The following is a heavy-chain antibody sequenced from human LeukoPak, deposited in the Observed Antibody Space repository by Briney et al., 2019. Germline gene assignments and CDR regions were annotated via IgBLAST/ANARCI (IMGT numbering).Heavy chain of an antibody. J-gene: IGHJ4*02. Sequence: GGSLRLSCTASGLTLSNYWMIWVRQAPGKGLQWVAKIKQDGSEKYYVDSVKGRFTTSRDNAENTLYLQMNSLRVEDTAVYYCAARSSGNPYFWGQGTLVTVSS. CDR3: AARSSGNPYF. V-gene: IGHV3-7*03. CDR2: IKQDGSEK. CDR1: GLTLSNYW. D-gene: IGHD1-26*01.